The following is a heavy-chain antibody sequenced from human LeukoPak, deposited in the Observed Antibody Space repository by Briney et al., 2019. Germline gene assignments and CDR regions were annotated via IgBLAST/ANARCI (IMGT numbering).Heavy chain of an antibody. J-gene: IGHJ4*02. D-gene: IGHD2-21*02. CDR3: ARGKSGSKAVTATLFDY. V-gene: IGHV4-39*07. Sequence: SETLSLTCTVSGGSISSSSYYWGWIRQPPGKGLEWIGEINHSGSTNYNPSLKSRVTISVDTSKNQFSLKLSSVTAADTAVYYCARGKSGSKAVTATLFDYWGQGTLVTVSS. CDR1: GGSISSSSYY. CDR2: INHSGST.